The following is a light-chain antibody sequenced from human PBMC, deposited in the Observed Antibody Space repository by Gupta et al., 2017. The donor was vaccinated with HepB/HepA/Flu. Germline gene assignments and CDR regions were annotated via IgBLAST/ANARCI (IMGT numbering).Light chain of an antibody. CDR2: GAS. Sequence: EIVLTQSPGTLSLSPGERSTLSCRASQSVSSYSLAWSQQKPGQAPRLLIYGASSRATGIPDRFSGSGSGTDFTLTISRLEPEDFAVYYCQQVRSSPWTFGQGTKVEIK. CDR3: QQVRSSPWT. V-gene: IGKV3-20*01. J-gene: IGKJ1*01. CDR1: QSVSSYS.